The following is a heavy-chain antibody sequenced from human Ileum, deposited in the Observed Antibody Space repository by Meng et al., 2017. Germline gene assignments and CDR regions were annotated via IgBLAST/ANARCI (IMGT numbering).Heavy chain of an antibody. CDR2: IDHSGST. CDR1: GYSISSGYY. CDR3: ARGTGNYGGKFDY. D-gene: IGHD4-23*01. V-gene: IGHV4-38-2*02. J-gene: IGHJ4*02. Sequence: SETLSLTCSVSGYSISSGYYWGWIRLPPGKGLEWIANIDHSGSTFYNPSLKSRVTISLDTSENQFSLKLNSVAAADTAVYYCARGTGNYGGKFDYWGQGTLVTVSS.